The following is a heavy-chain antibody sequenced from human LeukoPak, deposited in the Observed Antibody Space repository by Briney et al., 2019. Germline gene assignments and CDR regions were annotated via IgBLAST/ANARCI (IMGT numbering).Heavy chain of an antibody. CDR3: AKGFGYSSGWYGTPDY. D-gene: IGHD6-19*01. CDR2: ISYDGSNK. J-gene: IGHJ4*02. Sequence: PGGSLRLSCAASGFTLSSYGMHWVRQAPGKGLEWVAVISYDGSNKYYADSVKGRFTISRDNSKNTLYLQMNSLRAEDTAVYYCAKGFGYSSGWYGTPDYWGQGTLVTVSS. CDR1: GFTLSSYG. V-gene: IGHV3-30*18.